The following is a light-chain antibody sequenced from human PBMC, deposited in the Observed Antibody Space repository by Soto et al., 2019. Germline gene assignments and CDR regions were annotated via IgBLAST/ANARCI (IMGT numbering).Light chain of an antibody. CDR1: QSVSSNY. CDR3: QQDGSSPIT. V-gene: IGKV3-20*01. J-gene: IGKJ5*01. CDR2: VAS. Sequence: EIVLTQSPGTLSLSPGERATLSCRASQSVSSNYLAWYQQKPGQAPRVLIYVASNRATGIPDRFSGSESGTDFTLTISRLEPEEFAVYYCQQDGSSPITFGQGTRLEIK.